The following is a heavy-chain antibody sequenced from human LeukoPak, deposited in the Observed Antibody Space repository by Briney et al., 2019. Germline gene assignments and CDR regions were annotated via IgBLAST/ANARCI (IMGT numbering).Heavy chain of an antibody. Sequence: PGGSLRLSCAASGFTFSSYAMSWVRQAPGKGPEWVSGIGNSGDRTFYADSVKGRFTISRDNSKNTLYLLMNSLRVEDTALYYCAKVQGYYESILDYWGQGTLVTVSS. CDR3: AKVQGYYESILDY. CDR1: GFTFSSYA. CDR2: IGNSGDRT. V-gene: IGHV3-23*01. J-gene: IGHJ4*02. D-gene: IGHD3-22*01.